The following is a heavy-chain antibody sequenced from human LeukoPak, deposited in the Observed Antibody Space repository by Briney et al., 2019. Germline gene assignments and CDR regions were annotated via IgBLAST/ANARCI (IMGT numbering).Heavy chain of an antibody. CDR1: GGSFSGYY. CDR2: INHSGST. Sequence: SETLTLTCAVYGGSFSGYYWSWIRQPPGKGLEWIGEINHSGSTNYNPSLKSRDTISVDTSKNQFSLKLSSVTAADTAVYYCARARRGVIRFLKDWGQGTLVTVSS. D-gene: IGHD3-3*01. V-gene: IGHV4-34*01. CDR3: ARARRGVIRFLKD. J-gene: IGHJ4*02.